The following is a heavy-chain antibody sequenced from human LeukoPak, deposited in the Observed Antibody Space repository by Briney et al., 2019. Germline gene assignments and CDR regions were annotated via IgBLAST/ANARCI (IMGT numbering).Heavy chain of an antibody. CDR3: ARLLRGQDAFDI. J-gene: IGHJ3*02. D-gene: IGHD2/OR15-2a*01. Sequence: GGSLRLSCAASGFTFSRYWMHWVRQAPGKGLVWVSRVRSDESTTDYADSVKGRFTISRDNAKNTLYLQMNSLRAEDTAVYYCARLLRGQDAFDIWGQGTMVTVSS. V-gene: IGHV3-74*01. CDR2: VRSDESTT. CDR1: GFTFSRYW.